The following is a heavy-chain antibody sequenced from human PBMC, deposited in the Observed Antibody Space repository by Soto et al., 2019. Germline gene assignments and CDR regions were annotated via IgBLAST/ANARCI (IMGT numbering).Heavy chain of an antibody. CDR2: ISAYNGNT. Sequence: ASVKVSCKASGYTFTIYCISWVRQAPGQGLEWMGWISAYNGNTNYAQKLQGRVTMTTDTSTSTAYMELRSLRSDDTAVYYCARDGTTYYDFWXGPDQYYYYMXVWGKGTTVXVSS. CDR3: ARDGTTYYDFWXGPDQYYYYMXV. D-gene: IGHD3-3*01. CDR1: GYTFTIYC. V-gene: IGHV1-18*01. J-gene: IGHJ6*03.